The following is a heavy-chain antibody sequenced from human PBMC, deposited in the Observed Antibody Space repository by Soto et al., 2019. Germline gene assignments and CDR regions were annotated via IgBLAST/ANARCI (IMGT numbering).Heavy chain of an antibody. CDR1: GGTFSSYA. CDR2: IIPIFGTA. J-gene: IGHJ6*02. V-gene: IGHV1-69*01. CDR3: ARGGRASRAFYYYYGMDV. Sequence: QVQLVQSGAEVKKPGSSVKVSCKASGGTFSSYAISWVRQAPGQGLEWMGGIIPIFGTANYAQKFQGRVTITADESTSTAYMELSSLRSEDTAVYYCARGGRASRAFYYYYGMDVWGQGTTVTVSS.